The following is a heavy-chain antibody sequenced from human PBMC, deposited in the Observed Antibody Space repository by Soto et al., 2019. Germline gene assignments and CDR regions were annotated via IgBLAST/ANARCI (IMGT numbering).Heavy chain of an antibody. CDR1: GFTFSSYW. D-gene: IGHD6-6*01. CDR2: INSDGSST. J-gene: IGHJ6*02. V-gene: IGHV3-74*01. Sequence: EVQLVESGGGLVQPGGSLRLSFAASGFTFSSYWMHWVRQAPGKGLVWVSRINSDGSSTSYADSVKGRFTISRDNAKNTLYLQMNSLRAEDTAVYYCARRPTSPYYYYYGMDVWGQGTTVTVSS. CDR3: ARRPTSPYYYYYGMDV.